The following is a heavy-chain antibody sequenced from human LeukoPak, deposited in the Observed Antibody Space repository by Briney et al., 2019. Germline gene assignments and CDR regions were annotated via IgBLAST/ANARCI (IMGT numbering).Heavy chain of an antibody. CDR1: GGSFSGYY. CDR3: ARENHMGYCSGGSCYSLYYYYYMDV. CDR2: IYYSGST. Sequence: SETLSLTCAAYGGSFSGYYWSWIRQPPGKGLEWIGSIYYSGSTYYNPSLKSRVTISVDTSKNQFSLKLSSVTAADTAVYYCARENHMGYCSGGSCYSLYYYYYMDVWGKGTTVTVSS. D-gene: IGHD2-15*01. J-gene: IGHJ6*03. V-gene: IGHV4-34*01.